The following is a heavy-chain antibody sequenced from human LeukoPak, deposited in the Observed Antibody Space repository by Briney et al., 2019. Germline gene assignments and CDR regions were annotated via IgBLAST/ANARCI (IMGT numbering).Heavy chain of an antibody. D-gene: IGHD2-15*01. CDR1: GGSIRRHY. J-gene: IGHJ4*02. Sequence: SETLSLTCTVSGGSIRRHYWSWIRQSAGEGLEWMGRIYKSGSNSENTNYNPSLESRVTVAADTSNNQFSLTLSSVTAADTAVYYCARASLSIGGYSSFDYWGQGILVTVS. CDR3: ARASLSIGGYSSFDY. V-gene: IGHV4-4*07. CDR2: IYKSGSNSENT.